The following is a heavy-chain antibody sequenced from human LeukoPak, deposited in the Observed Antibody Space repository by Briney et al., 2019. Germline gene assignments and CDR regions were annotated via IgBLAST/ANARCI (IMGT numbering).Heavy chain of an antibody. J-gene: IGHJ4*02. CDR3: GTPTPRYSSSPVKY. CDR1: GYAFSDFH. Sequence: APVKVSCKASGYAFSDFHMHWLKQAPGKGPEWVGRIDPENGETVYSKKFRGRVTISADTSADQAYIELRSLRSDDTAVYYCGTPTPRYSSSPVKYWGQGTLVTVSS. V-gene: IGHV1-69-2*01. CDR2: IDPENGET. D-gene: IGHD6-13*01.